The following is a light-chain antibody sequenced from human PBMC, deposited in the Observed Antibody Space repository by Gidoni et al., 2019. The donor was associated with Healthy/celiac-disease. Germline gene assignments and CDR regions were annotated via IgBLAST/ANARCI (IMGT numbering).Light chain of an antibody. CDR1: HSVSSN. Sequence: EIVMTQSPATLSVSPGERATLSCRASHSVSSNLAWYQQKPGQAPRLLIYGESTRATGIPARFSLQSEDFAVYYCQQYNNWPPYTFGQGTKLEIK. CDR3: QQYNNWPPYT. V-gene: IGKV3-15*01. CDR2: GES. J-gene: IGKJ2*01.